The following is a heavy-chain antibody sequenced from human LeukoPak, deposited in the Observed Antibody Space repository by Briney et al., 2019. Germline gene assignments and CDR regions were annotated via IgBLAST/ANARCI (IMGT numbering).Heavy chain of an antibody. J-gene: IGHJ4*02. V-gene: IGHV1-2*02. Sequence: GSSVKVSCKASGGTFSSYAISWVRQAPGQGLEWMGWINPNSGGTNYAQKFQGRVTMTRDTSISTAYMELSRLRSDDTAVYYCAREGLETRSNLDYWGQGTLVTVSS. CDR3: AREGLETRSNLDY. CDR1: GGTFSSYA. CDR2: INPNSGGT. D-gene: IGHD1-1*01.